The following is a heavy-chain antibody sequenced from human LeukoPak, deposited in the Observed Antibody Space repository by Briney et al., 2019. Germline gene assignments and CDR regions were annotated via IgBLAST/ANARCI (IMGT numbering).Heavy chain of an antibody. D-gene: IGHD6-19*01. CDR1: GYTFTSYG. CDR3: ARDNIAVAGSYYYYYYGMDV. V-gene: IGHV1-18*01. CDR2: ISAYNGNT. J-gene: IGHJ6*02. Sequence: GASVKVSCKASGYTFTSYGISWVRQDPGQGLEWMGWISAYNGNTNYAQKLQGRVTMTTDTSTSTAYMELRSLRSDDTAVYYCARDNIAVAGSYYYYYYGMDVWGQGTTVTVSS.